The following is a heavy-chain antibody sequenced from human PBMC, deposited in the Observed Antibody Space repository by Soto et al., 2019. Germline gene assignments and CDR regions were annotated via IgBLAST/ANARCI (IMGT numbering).Heavy chain of an antibody. D-gene: IGHD2-2*01. CDR2: TYYRSKWYN. Sequence: SQTLSLTCAVSGDTVSSDSAAWKVIRQCPSRGLEWLGRTYYRSKWYNDYAVSVKSRIIINPDTSRNQFSLHLNSVTPDDTAVYYCARDFRTPDSTSWFNWFDPWGQGILVTVSS. CDR3: ARDFRTPDSTSWFNWFDP. V-gene: IGHV6-1*01. CDR1: GDTVSSDSAA. J-gene: IGHJ5*02.